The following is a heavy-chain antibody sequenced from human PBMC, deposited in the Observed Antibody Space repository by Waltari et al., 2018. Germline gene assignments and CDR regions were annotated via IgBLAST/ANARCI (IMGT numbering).Heavy chain of an antibody. V-gene: IGHV1-69*09. CDR3: ARGGDATQTNYYYYGLDV. CDR2: IIPILGLT. CDR1: GDTFSSYA. D-gene: IGHD2-15*01. Sequence: QVRLLQSGAEVKKPGSSVKVSCQASGDTFSSYAINWVRQDPGQGLEWMGRIIPILGLTNYAQKFQGRVTITADKSTTTAYMELSSLRSEDTAVYYCARGGDATQTNYYYYGLDVWGQGTTVTVSS. J-gene: IGHJ6*02.